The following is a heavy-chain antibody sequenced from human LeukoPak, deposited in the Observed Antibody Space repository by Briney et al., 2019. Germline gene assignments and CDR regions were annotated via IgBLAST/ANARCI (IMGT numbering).Heavy chain of an antibody. Sequence: PGGSLRLSCAASGFTFSSYGMHWVRQAPGKGLEWVAVISYDGSNKYYADSVKGRFTISRDNSKNTLYLQMNSLRAEDTAVYYCAKDSDSSGYYDALDIWGQGTMVTVSS. CDR2: ISYDGSNK. D-gene: IGHD3-22*01. V-gene: IGHV3-30*18. CDR1: GFTFSSYG. CDR3: AKDSDSSGYYDALDI. J-gene: IGHJ3*02.